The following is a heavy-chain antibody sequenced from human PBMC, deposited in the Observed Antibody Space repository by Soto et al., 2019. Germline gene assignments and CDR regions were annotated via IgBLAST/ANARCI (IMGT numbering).Heavy chain of an antibody. V-gene: IGHV1-69*13. CDR2: IIPIFGTA. J-gene: IGHJ6*02. CDR3: ARGDYDILTGSYYYGMDV. Sequence: ASVKVSCKASGGTFSSYAISWVRQAPGQGLEWMGGIIPIFGTANYAQKFQGRVTITADESTSTAYMELSSLRSEDTAVYYCARGDYDILTGSYYYGMDVWGQGTTVTVSS. D-gene: IGHD3-9*01. CDR1: GGTFSSYA.